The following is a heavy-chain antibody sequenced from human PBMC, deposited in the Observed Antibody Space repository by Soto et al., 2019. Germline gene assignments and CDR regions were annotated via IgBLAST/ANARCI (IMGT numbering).Heavy chain of an antibody. D-gene: IGHD3-9*01. CDR3: ARRESYDILTGYYHFDY. CDR2: IFYSGST. J-gene: IGHJ4*02. V-gene: IGHV4-39*01. CDR1: GGSISSSSHY. Sequence: QLQLQESGPGLVKSSETLSLTCSVSGGSISSSSHYWGWIRQPPGKGLEWIGNIFYSGSTYYNPSTKSRVTISVDTSKKQFSLKLGSVTAADTAVYYCARRESYDILTGYYHFDYWGQGTLVTVSS.